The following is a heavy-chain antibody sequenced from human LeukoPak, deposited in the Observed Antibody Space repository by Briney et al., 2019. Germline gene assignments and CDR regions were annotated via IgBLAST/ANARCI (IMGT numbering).Heavy chain of an antibody. D-gene: IGHD3-22*01. J-gene: IGHJ4*02. Sequence: SSETLSLTCTVSGGSISSSSYYWGWIRQPPGKGLEWIGSIYYSGSTYYNPSLKSRVTISVDTSKNQFSLKLSSVTAADTAVYYCASNDYDSSGENDYWGQGTLVTVSS. CDR1: GGSISSSSYY. CDR3: ASNDYDSSGENDY. V-gene: IGHV4-39*01. CDR2: IYYSGST.